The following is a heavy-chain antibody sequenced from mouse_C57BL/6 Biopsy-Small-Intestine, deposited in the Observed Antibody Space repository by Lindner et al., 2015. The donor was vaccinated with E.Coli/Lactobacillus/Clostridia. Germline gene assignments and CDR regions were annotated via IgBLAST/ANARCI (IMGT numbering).Heavy chain of an antibody. CDR1: GYSFTDYN. V-gene: IGHV1-39*01. CDR2: INPNYGTT. D-gene: IGHD2-5*01. Sequence: VQLQESGPELVKPGASVKISCKASGYSFTDYNMNWVKQSNGKSLEWIGVINPNYGTTSYNQKFKGKATLTVDQSSSTAYMQLNSLTSEDSAVYYCTTSYYSNYKGFAYWGQGTLVTVSA. J-gene: IGHJ3*01. CDR3: TTSYYSNYKGFAY.